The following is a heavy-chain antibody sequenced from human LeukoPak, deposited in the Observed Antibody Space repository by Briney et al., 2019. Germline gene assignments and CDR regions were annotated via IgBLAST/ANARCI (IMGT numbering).Heavy chain of an antibody. J-gene: IGHJ4*02. D-gene: IGHD3-10*01. CDR3: ARGGGGILWFGELNS. CDR1: GFTFSNAW. CDR2: IKQDGSEK. Sequence: PGGSLRLSCAASGFTFSNAWMSWVRQAPGKRLEWVANIKQDGSEKDYVDSVKGRFTISRDNANNSLYLQMNSLRAEDTAVYYCARGGGGILWFGELNSWGLGTLVTVSS. V-gene: IGHV3-7*01.